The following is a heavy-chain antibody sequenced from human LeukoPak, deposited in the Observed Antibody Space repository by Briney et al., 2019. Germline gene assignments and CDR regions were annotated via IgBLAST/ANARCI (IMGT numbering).Heavy chain of an antibody. CDR3: ARHLGYVLAMVRGVIVRDY. CDR2: IYYSGST. D-gene: IGHD3-10*01. Sequence: PSETLSLTCTVSGDSISSSSYYWGWIRQPPGKGLEWIGSIYYSGSTYYNPSLKSRVTISVDTSKNQFSLKLSSVTAADTAVYYCARHLGYVLAMVRGVIVRDYWAQGTLVTVSS. V-gene: IGHV4-39*01. J-gene: IGHJ4*02. CDR1: GDSISSSSYY.